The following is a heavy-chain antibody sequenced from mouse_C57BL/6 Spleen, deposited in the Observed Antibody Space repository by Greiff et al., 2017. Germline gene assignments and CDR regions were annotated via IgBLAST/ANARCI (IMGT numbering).Heavy chain of an antibody. D-gene: IGHD1-1*01. CDR2: INPSNGGT. CDR1: GYTFTSYW. J-gene: IGHJ2*01. V-gene: IGHV1-53*01. Sequence: QVQLQQSGTELVKPGASVKLSCKASGYTFTSYWMHWVKQRPGQGLEWIGNINPSNGGTNYNEKFKSKATLTVDKSSSTAYMQLSSLTSEDSAVYYCARPPYYYGSSPHFGYWGQGTTLTVSS. CDR3: ARPPYYYGSSPHFGY.